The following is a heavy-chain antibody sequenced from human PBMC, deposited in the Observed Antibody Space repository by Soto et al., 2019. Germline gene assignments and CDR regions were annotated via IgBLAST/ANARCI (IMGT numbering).Heavy chain of an antibody. CDR1: GFTFSSYA. V-gene: IGHV3-23*01. CDR2: ISGSGDST. D-gene: IGHD1-26*01. J-gene: IGHJ4*01. Sequence: EVQLLESGGGLVQPGGSLRLSCAASGFTFSSYAMRWVRQAPGKGLEWVSAISGSGDSTYYADSAKGRFTISRDNSKNPRSLHMNSLRCEDTAVYDRARRGSGSDYDYWGHGTLVTVSS. CDR3: ARRGSGSDYDY.